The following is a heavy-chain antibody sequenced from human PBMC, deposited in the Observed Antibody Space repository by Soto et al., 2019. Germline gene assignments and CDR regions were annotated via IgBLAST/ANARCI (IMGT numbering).Heavy chain of an antibody. J-gene: IGHJ4*02. CDR2: ISGSGGRS. D-gene: IGHD3-16*01. CDR3: AKAYFVWSSEQPYYFDY. CDR1: GFTFSNYA. V-gene: IGHV3-23*01. Sequence: EVQLLDSGGGLVQPGGSVRLSCAASGFTFSNYAMTWVRQGPGKGLEWVLGISGSGGRSYYADSVKGRFTISRDNSKSTFYLQMNSLRAEDTAVYYCAKAYFVWSSEQPYYFDYWGQGTLVTVSS.